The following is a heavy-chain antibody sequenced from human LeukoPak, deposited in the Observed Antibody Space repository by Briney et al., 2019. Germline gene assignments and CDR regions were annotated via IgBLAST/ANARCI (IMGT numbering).Heavy chain of an antibody. CDR3: AKGKSSSGWFKDY. D-gene: IGHD6-19*01. V-gene: IGHV3-23*01. CDR1: GFTFSSDG. J-gene: IGHJ4*02. Sequence: GGSLTLSCAVSGFTFSSDGMNWVRQAPGKGLDWDSVNSGSGGSTFHADSVEGRFTISRDNSENTLYLQMNSQRVEDTAVYYCAKGKSSSGWFKDYWGQGTLVTVSS. CDR2: NSGSGGST.